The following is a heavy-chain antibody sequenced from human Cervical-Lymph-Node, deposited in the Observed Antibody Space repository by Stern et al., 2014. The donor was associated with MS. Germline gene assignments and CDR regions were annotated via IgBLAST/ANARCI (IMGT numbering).Heavy chain of an antibody. D-gene: IGHD3-9*01. V-gene: IGHV2-70*01. J-gene: IGHJ4*02. CDR2: IVWDDDK. CDR1: GFSLSTSGMC. Sequence: QVTLRESGPALVKPTQTLTLTCTFSGFSLSTSGMCVSWIRQPPGKALEWLALIVWDDDKYYSTSLKTRLTISKDTSKNQVVLTMTNMDPVDTATYYCARTLKRYDILTGYYLNYFDYWGQGTLVTVSS. CDR3: ARTLKRYDILTGYYLNYFDY.